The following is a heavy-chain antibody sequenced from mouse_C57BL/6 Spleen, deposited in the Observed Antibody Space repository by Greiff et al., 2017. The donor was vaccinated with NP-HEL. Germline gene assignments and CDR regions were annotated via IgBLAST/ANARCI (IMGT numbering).Heavy chain of an antibody. J-gene: IGHJ2*01. V-gene: IGHV3-6*01. CDR3: AIYYDYDGYFDY. CDR2: ISYDGSN. CDR1: GYSITSGYY. Sequence: ESGPGLVKPSQSLSLTCSVTGYSITSGYYWNWIRQFPGNKLEWMGYISYDGSNNYNPSLKNRISITRDTSKNQFFLKLNSVTTEDTATYYCAIYYDYDGYFDYWGQGTTRTVSS. D-gene: IGHD2-4*01.